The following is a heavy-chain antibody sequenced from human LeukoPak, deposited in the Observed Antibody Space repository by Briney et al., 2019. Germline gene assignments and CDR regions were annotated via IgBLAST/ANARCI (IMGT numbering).Heavy chain of an antibody. Sequence: GASVKVSCKASGYTFTNYGIAWVRQAPGQGLEWMGWIRVYNGDTNYAQKLQGRVTMTTDTSTSTAHMELRSLRSDDTAVYYCATGYCSSTNCRIDYWGQGTLVSVSS. CDR3: ATGYCSSTNCRIDY. J-gene: IGHJ4*02. V-gene: IGHV1-18*01. CDR2: IRVYNGDT. D-gene: IGHD2-2*03. CDR1: GYTFTNYG.